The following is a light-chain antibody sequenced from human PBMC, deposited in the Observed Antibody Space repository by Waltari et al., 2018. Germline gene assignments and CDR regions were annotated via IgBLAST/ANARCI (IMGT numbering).Light chain of an antibody. CDR2: DAS. V-gene: IGKV3-11*01. Sequence: EIVLTQSPATLSLSPGERAPPSCRASQSVRTYLAWYQQKPGQAPRLLIYDASTRATGIPARFSGSGSGTDFTLTISSLEPEDFAVYYCQQRSIWPPLTFGGGTKVEIK. CDR3: QQRSIWPPLT. J-gene: IGKJ4*01. CDR1: QSVRTY.